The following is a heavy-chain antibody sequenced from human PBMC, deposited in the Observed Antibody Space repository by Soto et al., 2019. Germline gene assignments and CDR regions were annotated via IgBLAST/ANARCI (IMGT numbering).Heavy chain of an antibody. V-gene: IGHV4-59*08. J-gene: IGHJ5*02. CDR2: IYYSGST. CDR1: GGPISTYY. CDR3: ARHIHSSSWYWFDP. D-gene: IGHD6-13*01. Sequence: QVQLQESGPGLVKPSETLSLTCTVSGGPISTYYWSWIRQPPGMGLEWIGYIYYSGSTNYNPSLKSRVTISVDTSKNQFSLKLSSATAADTAVYYCARHIHSSSWYWFDPWGQGTLVTVSS.